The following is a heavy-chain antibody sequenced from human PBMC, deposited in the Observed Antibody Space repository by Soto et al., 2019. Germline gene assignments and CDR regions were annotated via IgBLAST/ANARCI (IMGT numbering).Heavy chain of an antibody. CDR3: ARRYSHSAFAY. Sequence: SETLSLTCTVSGGSISSSSYYWGWIRQPPGKGLEWIGSIYYSGSTYYNPSLKSRVTISVDTSKNQFSLKLSSVTAADTAVYYCARRYSHSAFAYWGQGTLVTVSS. V-gene: IGHV4-39*01. J-gene: IGHJ4*02. CDR1: GGSISSSSYY. D-gene: IGHD1-1*01. CDR2: IYYSGST.